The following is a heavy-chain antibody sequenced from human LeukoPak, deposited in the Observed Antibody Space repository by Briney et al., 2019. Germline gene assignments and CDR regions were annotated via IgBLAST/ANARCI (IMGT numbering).Heavy chain of an antibody. V-gene: IGHV4-39*07. J-gene: IGHJ6*03. D-gene: IGHD1-26*01. Sequence: PSETLSLTCTVSGGSISSSSYYWGWIRQPPGKGLEWIGSIYYSGSTYYNPSLKSRVTISVDTSKNQFSLKLSSVTAADTAVYYCARALVGATKMYYYYYYYMDVWGKGTTVTVSS. CDR3: ARALVGATKMYYYYYYYMDV. CDR1: GGSISSSSYY. CDR2: IYYSGST.